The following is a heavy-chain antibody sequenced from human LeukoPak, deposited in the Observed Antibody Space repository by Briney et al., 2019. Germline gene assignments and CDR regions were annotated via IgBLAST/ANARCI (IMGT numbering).Heavy chain of an antibody. J-gene: IGHJ6*02. CDR3: ATAGRSELLWDYAMDV. D-gene: IGHD4-23*01. Sequence: PGGSLRLSCAASGFTVSRNYVRWVRQAPGKGLEWVSLIYAGGSTYYADAVKGRFTISRHNSKNTLHLQMNSLRVDDTAVYYCATAGRSELLWDYAMDVWGQGTTVTVSS. V-gene: IGHV3-53*04. CDR1: GFTVSRNY. CDR2: IYAGGST.